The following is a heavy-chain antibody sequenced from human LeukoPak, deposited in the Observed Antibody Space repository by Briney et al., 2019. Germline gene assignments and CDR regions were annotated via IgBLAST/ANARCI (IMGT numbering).Heavy chain of an antibody. CDR1: SYSISSGYY. V-gene: IGHV4-38-2*02. D-gene: IGHD6-13*01. Sequence: SETLSLTCTVSSYSISSGYYWGWIRQPPGKGLEWIGSIYHSGSTYYNPSLKSRVTISVDTSKNQFSLQLNSVTPEDTAVYYCARAAGRFDYWGQGTLVTVSS. J-gene: IGHJ4*02. CDR2: IYHSGST. CDR3: ARAAGRFDY.